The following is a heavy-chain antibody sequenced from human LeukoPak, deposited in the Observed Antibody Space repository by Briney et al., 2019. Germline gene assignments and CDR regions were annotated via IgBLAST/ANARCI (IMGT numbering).Heavy chain of an antibody. J-gene: IGHJ4*02. CDR1: GYTFTSYG. CDR2: ISAYNGNT. CDR3: ARLWFGEFPFDY. D-gene: IGHD3-10*01. Sequence: ASVMVSCRASGYTFTSYGISWVRRAPGQGLEWMGWISAYNGNTNYAQKLQGRVTMTTDTSTSTAYMELRSLRSDDTAVYYCARLWFGEFPFDYWGQGTLVTVSS. V-gene: IGHV1-18*01.